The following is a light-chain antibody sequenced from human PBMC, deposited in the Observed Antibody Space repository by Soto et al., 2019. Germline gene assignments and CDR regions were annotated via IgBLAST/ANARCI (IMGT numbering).Light chain of an antibody. V-gene: IGKV3-20*01. Sequence: EIVLTQSPGTLSLSPGERATLSCRASQSVSSSYLAWYQQKPGQAPRILIYDASNRATGIPARFSGSGSGTDFTLSISRLEPEDFAVYYCQHYGGSFIVGPGTKVDIK. CDR1: QSVSSSY. CDR2: DAS. J-gene: IGKJ3*01. CDR3: QHYGGSFI.